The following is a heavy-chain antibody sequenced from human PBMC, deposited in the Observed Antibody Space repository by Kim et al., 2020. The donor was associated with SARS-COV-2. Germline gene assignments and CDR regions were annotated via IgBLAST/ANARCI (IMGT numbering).Heavy chain of an antibody. CDR1: GYSFTSYW. Sequence: GESLKISCKGSGYSFTSYWIIWVRQMPGKGLEWMGRIDPSDSYDNYSPSFQGHVTISTDKSISTAYLQWSSLKASDTAMYYCATSPKFCSGGSCYLGLYYWGPGTLVTVSS. CDR3: ATSPKFCSGGSCYLGLYY. D-gene: IGHD2-15*01. V-gene: IGHV5-10-1*01. CDR2: IDPSDSYD. J-gene: IGHJ4*02.